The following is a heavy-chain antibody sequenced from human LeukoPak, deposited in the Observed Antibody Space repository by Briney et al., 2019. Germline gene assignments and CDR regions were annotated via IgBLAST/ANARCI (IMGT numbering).Heavy chain of an antibody. CDR1: GFALSAYW. CDR2: IKQDGTAQ. Sequence: GGSLRLSCAASGFALSAYWMNWVRQAPGKGLQWLANIKQDGTAQHYVDSVKGRFTISRDNAKNSLFLQMNSLRAEDTALYYCARDYTATGAMDVWGQGTTVTVS. CDR3: ARDYTATGAMDV. V-gene: IGHV3-7*01. J-gene: IGHJ6*02. D-gene: IGHD2-21*02.